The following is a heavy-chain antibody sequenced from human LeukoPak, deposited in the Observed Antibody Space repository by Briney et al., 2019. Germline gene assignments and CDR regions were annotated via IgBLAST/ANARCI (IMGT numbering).Heavy chain of an antibody. CDR3: AKDLDILGPDGITGTTGY. V-gene: IGHV3-23*01. J-gene: IGHJ4*02. D-gene: IGHD1-7*01. Sequence: PGGSLRLSCAASGFTFSSYAMSWVRQAPGKGLEWVSAISGSGGSTYSVKGRFTISRDNSKNTLYLRMNSLRAEDTAVYYCAKDLDILGPDGITGTTGYWGQGTLVTVSS. CDR1: GFTFSSYA. CDR2: ISGSGGST.